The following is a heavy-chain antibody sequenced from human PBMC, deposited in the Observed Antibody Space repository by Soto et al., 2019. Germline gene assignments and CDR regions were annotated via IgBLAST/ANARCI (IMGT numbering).Heavy chain of an antibody. V-gene: IGHV1-69*02. J-gene: IGHJ6*02. CDR2: IIPILGIA. D-gene: IGHD3-10*01. Sequence: QVQLVQSGAEVKKPGSSVKVSCKASGGTFSSYTISWVRQAPGQGLEWMGRIIPILGIANYAQKFQGRVTIPADKSTSTAYMELSSLRSEDTAVYYCARGEDYYYGSGSSLDYYYGMDVWGQGTTVTVSS. CDR1: GGTFSSYT. CDR3: ARGEDYYYGSGSSLDYYYGMDV.